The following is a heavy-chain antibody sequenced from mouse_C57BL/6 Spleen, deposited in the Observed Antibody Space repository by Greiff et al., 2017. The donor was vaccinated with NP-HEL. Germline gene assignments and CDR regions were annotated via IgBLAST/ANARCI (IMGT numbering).Heavy chain of an antibody. Sequence: QVQLQQPGAELVRPGSSVKLSCKASGYTFTSYWMHWVKQRPIQGLEWIGNIDPSDSETHYNQKFKDKATLTVDKSSSTAYMQLSSLTSEDSAVYYCARVGVGYGNLYFDVWGTGTTVTVSS. V-gene: IGHV1-52*01. CDR2: IDPSDSET. CDR3: ARVGVGYGNLYFDV. D-gene: IGHD2-1*01. CDR1: GYTFTSYW. J-gene: IGHJ1*03.